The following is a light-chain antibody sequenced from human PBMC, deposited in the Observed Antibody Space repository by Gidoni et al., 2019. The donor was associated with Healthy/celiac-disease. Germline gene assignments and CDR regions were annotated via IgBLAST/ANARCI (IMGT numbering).Light chain of an antibody. Sequence: DIQMTQSPSSLSASVGDIVTITCRASLSMSSYLTWYQQKPGKAPKLLIYAASSLQSGVPYRFSGSGSGTDFTLTISSLQPEDFAMYYCQQSYSTPWTFGQGTKVEIK. CDR1: LSMSSY. CDR2: AAS. V-gene: IGKV1-39*01. CDR3: QQSYSTPWT. J-gene: IGKJ1*01.